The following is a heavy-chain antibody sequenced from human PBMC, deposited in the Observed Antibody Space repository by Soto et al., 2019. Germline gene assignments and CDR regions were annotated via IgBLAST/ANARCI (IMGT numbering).Heavy chain of an antibody. J-gene: IGHJ4*02. CDR2: INPNSGGT. V-gene: IGHV1-2*02. Sequence: ASVKVSCKASGYTSTGCYMHWVRQAPGQGFEWMGWINPNSGGTNYAQKFQGRVTMTRDTSISTVYMELSRLRSDDTAVYYCAGNWNDGDDYFDYWGQGTLVTVSS. CDR3: AGNWNDGDDYFDY. D-gene: IGHD1-1*01. CDR1: GYTSTGCY.